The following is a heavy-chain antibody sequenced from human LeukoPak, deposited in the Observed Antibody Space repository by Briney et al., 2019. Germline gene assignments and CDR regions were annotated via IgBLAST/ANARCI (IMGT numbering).Heavy chain of an antibody. D-gene: IGHD2-2*01. CDR1: GGSISSGSYY. Sequence: SETLSLTCTVSGGSISSGSYYWGGIRQPPGKGREWIGSIYYSGSTYYNPSHKRRVTISVDTSKTHFSLKLSSMTAADTAVYYSARIVPAALIDYWGQGTLVTVSS. V-gene: IGHV4-39*02. CDR3: ARIVPAALIDY. J-gene: IGHJ4*02. CDR2: IYYSGST.